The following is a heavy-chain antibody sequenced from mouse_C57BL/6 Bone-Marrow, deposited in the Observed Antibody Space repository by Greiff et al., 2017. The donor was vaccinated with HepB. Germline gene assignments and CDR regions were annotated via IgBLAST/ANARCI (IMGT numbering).Heavy chain of an antibody. D-gene: IGHD2-4*01. CDR3: ARDDYDEGTYYFDY. CDR2: IYPGSGST. J-gene: IGHJ2*01. V-gene: IGHV1-55*01. CDR1: GYTFTSYW. Sequence: QVQLQQSGAELVKPGASVKMSCKASGYTFTSYWITWVKQRPGQGLEWTGVIYPGSGSTNYNEKFKSKATLTVDTSSSTAYMQLSSLTSEDSAVYYCARDDYDEGTYYFDYWGQGTTLTVSS.